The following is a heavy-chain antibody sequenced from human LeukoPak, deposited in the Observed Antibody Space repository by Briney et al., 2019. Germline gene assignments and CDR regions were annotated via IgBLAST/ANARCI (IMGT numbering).Heavy chain of an antibody. J-gene: IGHJ3*02. V-gene: IGHV1-46*01. CDR2: INPSGGSP. CDR1: GYTFTDYY. D-gene: IGHD1-26*01. CDR3: ARVSVGATYFRAFDI. Sequence: ASVKVSCKAAGYTFTDYYTHWVRQAPGQGLEWMGIINPSGGSPSYAQKFQGRVTMTKDTSTSTVYMELSSLRSEDTAVYYCARVSVGATYFRAFDIWGQGTMVTVSS.